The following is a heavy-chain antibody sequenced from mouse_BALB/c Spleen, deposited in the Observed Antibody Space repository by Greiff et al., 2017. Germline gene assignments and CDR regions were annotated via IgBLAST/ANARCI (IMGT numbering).Heavy chain of an antibody. CDR1: GYAFSSSW. J-gene: IGHJ4*01. CDR3: ARERDYAMDY. V-gene: IGHV1-82*01. Sequence: VQLQQSGPELVKPGASVKISCKASGYAFSSSWMNWVKQRPGQGLEWIGRIYPGDGDTNYNGKFKGKATLTADKTSSTAYMQLSSLTSVDSAVYFCARERDYAMDYWGQGTSVTVSS. CDR2: IYPGDGDT.